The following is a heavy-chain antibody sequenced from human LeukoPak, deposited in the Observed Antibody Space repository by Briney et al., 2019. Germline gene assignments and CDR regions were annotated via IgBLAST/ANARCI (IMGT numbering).Heavy chain of an antibody. D-gene: IGHD3-10*01. CDR3: VRVIREFGIPDAFAI. CDR2: ISGSGGST. CDR1: GFTFSSYA. J-gene: IGHJ3*02. V-gene: IGHV3-23*01. Sequence: PGGSLRLSCAASGFTFSSYAMSWVRQAPGKGLEWVSAISGSGGSTYYADSVKGRFTISRDNSKNTLYLQMHSLRAEDTAVYYCVRVIREFGIPDAFAIWGQGTMVTVSS.